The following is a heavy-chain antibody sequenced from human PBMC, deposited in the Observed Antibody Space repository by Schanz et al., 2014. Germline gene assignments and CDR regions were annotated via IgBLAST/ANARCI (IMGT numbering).Heavy chain of an antibody. D-gene: IGHD2-2*01. Sequence: GPEVKKPGATVKVSCKASGYTFTTYAMSWVRQAPGQGLEWVGWISVYTGNTKYGQKVQGRVTMTADTSTNTAYMELRSLRSEDTAVYYCAKDSTHIDIVLVPTAIDYWGQGTLVTVSS. V-gene: IGHV1-18*01. CDR2: ISVYTGNT. CDR3: AKDSTHIDIVLVPTAIDY. CDR1: GYTFTTYA. J-gene: IGHJ4*02.